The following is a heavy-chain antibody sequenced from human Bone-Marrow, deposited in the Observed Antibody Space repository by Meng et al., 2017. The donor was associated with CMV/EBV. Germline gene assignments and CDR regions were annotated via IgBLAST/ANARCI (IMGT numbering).Heavy chain of an antibody. J-gene: IGHJ4*02. D-gene: IGHD6-19*01. CDR2: INPATSNA. CDR1: GYTFPNYS. CDR3: ARGPYSSGWYGLVDY. Sequence: VQLVQSGAELKNPGASVKVSSKASGYTFPNYSIHWMRQAPGQRLEWVGLINPATSNAKYPQTFQGRVTITRDTSATTAYMELSDLRSEDTAIYYCARGPYSSGWYGLVDYWGQGTLVTVSS. V-gene: IGHV1-3*01.